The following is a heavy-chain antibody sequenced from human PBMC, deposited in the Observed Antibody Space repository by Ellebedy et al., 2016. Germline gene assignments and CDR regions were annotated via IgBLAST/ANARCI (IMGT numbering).Heavy chain of an antibody. Sequence: SETLSLXXSVSGGSIININAYWGWIRQPPGKGLEWIGSIYSTEARSTYYNPSLKSRVTMSVDTSRNQFSLRLSSVTAADTAVYYCARDLNRPLLYPNNWFDPWGQGILVRVSS. CDR1: GGSIININAY. CDR2: IYSTEARST. CDR3: ARDLNRPLLYPNNWFDP. D-gene: IGHD2-2*02. V-gene: IGHV4-39*07. J-gene: IGHJ5*02.